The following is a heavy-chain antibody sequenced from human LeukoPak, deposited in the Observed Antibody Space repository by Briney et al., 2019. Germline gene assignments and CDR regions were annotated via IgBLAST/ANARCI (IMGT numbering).Heavy chain of an antibody. CDR3: ARGPVTGWFDP. V-gene: IGHV4-39*07. CDR2: IYYSGST. Sequence: PSETLSLTCTVSGGSISSSSYYWGWIRQPPGKGLEWIGSIYYSGSTYYNPSLKSRVTISVDTSKNQFSLKLSSVTAADTAVYYCARGPVTGWFDPWGQGTLVTVSS. J-gene: IGHJ5*02. CDR1: GGSISSSSYY. D-gene: IGHD2-21*02.